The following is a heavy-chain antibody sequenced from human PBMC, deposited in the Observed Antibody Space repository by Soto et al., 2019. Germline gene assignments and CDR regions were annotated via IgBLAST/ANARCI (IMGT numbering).Heavy chain of an antibody. CDR3: AKDSWYFDL. CDR1: GFVFTNFW. J-gene: IGHJ4*02. D-gene: IGHD6-13*01. V-gene: IGHV3-74*01. Sequence: GGSLRLSCEASGFVFTNFWMHWVRHVPGEGLVWVARIDTSGHSTNYAESVKGRFTISRDNAKNTVSLQMNSLRVEDTGVYYCAKDSWYFDLWSQGSQVTVSS. CDR2: IDTSGHST.